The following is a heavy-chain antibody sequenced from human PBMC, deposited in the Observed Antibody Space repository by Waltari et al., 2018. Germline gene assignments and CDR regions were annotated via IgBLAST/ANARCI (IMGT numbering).Heavy chain of an antibody. CDR2: FVYNANT. V-gene: IGHV4-39*02. D-gene: IGHD2-15*01. Sequence: QLHLQESGPGLVKPSEPLSLTCSVSGDSISSTSYYWGWIRQPPGKGLEWIGSFVYNANTYYNPSLKSRVSISVDTSKNHFSLQLMSVTAADTAIYYCARPGRVGGGSLMALDYWGQGTLVTVSS. J-gene: IGHJ4*02. CDR1: GDSISSTSYY. CDR3: ARPGRVGGGSLMALDY.